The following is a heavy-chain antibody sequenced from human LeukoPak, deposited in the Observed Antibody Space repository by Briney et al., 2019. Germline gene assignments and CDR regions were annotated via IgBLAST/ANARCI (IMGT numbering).Heavy chain of an antibody. CDR1: GYTFTDYF. D-gene: IGHD3-3*01. CDR3: ARGPRIAIFGVVMANDAFDI. V-gene: IGHV1-2*02. CDR2: INPKSGGT. Sequence: ASVKVSCKASGYTFTDYFMNWVRQAPGQGLEWMGWINPKSGGTVYAQKFQGRVTMTRDTSSSTAYMELSRLRFDDTVVYYCARGPRIAIFGVVMANDAFDIWGQGTMVTVSS. J-gene: IGHJ3*02.